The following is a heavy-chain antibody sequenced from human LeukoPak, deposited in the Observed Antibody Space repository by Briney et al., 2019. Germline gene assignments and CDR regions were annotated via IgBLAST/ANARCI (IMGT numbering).Heavy chain of an antibody. V-gene: IGHV4-39*01. CDR1: GGFISSCFDY. D-gene: IGHD5-24*01. J-gene: IGHJ2*01. Sequence: SEPQSLTCSFCGGFISSCFDYGRWIPQPRGKGLEWIGSIYYSRDTYYNPSLRSRFIISVDTSKNQFSLKLNSVTAADTAVYYCARHEGDGYNFGYFDVWGRGTLVTVSS. CDR3: ARHEGDGYNFGYFDV. CDR2: IYYSRDT.